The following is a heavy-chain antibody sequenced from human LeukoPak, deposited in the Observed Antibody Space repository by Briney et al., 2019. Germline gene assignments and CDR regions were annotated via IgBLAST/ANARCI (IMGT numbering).Heavy chain of an antibody. CDR2: INTNTGNP. J-gene: IGHJ4*02. V-gene: IGHV7-4-1*02. CDR1: GYTFTSYA. CDR3: AREGYGDQMGD. Sequence: ASVKVSCKASGYTFTSYAMNWVRQAPGQGLEWMGWINTNTGNPTYAQGLTGRFVFSLNTSVSTAYLQTSSLKAEDTAVYYCAREGYGDQMGDWGQGTLVTVSS. D-gene: IGHD4-17*01.